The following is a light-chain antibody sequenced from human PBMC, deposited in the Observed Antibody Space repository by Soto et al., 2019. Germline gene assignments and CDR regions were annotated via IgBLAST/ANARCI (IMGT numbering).Light chain of an antibody. CDR1: ENVRTF. CDR2: GAS. Sequence: VLTQSPATLSLSAGERATLSCMGSENVRTFVYWYQQKPGQAPRLLIYGASNRATDIPARFSGSGSGTDFTLTISNLEPEDFAVYYCQQHSHWPPWTFGQGTKVDIK. CDR3: QQHSHWPPWT. V-gene: IGKV3-11*01. J-gene: IGKJ1*01.